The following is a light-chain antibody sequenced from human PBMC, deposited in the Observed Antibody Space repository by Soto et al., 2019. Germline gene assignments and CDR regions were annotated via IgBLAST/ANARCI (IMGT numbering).Light chain of an antibody. V-gene: IGKV3-20*01. CDR1: QSVSSS. Sequence: EIVLTQSPGTLSLSPGERATLSCRASQSVSSSLDWYQQKPGQAPRLLIYGASSRATGIPDRFSGSGSGPDFTLTISRLEPEDFAVYFCQHYGSSRTFGQGTKVEIK. CDR2: GAS. J-gene: IGKJ1*01. CDR3: QHYGSSRT.